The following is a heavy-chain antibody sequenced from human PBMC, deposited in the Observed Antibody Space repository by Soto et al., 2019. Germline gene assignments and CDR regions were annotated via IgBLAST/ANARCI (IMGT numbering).Heavy chain of an antibody. D-gene: IGHD6-19*01. CDR1: GYTFTSYA. Sequence: GPSVKVSCKASGYTFTSYAMHWVRQAPGQRLEWMGWINAGNGNTKYSQKFQGRVTITRDTSASTAYMELSSLRSEDTAVYYCARSPGYSSGWYNYWGQGTLVTVSS. V-gene: IGHV1-3*01. J-gene: IGHJ4*02. CDR3: ARSPGYSSGWYNY. CDR2: INAGNGNT.